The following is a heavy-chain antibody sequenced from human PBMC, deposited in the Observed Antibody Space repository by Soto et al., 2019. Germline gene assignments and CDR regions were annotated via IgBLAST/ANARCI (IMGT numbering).Heavy chain of an antibody. V-gene: IGHV4-4*02. D-gene: IGHD4-17*01. CDR1: GGSIISDRW. J-gene: IGHJ3*02. Sequence: QVQLQESGPGLVKPSGTLSLTCAISGGSIISDRWWNWIRQPPGKELEWIGDIYHSGSTDYNPSLKSRVTISVDKYRSQVSLRLSFVTAADTAVYYCASRDPYGDYDHAFDIWGRGSMVTVSS. CDR2: IYHSGST. CDR3: ASRDPYGDYDHAFDI.